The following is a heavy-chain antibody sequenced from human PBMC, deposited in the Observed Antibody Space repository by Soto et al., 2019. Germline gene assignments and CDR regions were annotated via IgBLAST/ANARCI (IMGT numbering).Heavy chain of an antibody. J-gene: IGHJ5*02. D-gene: IGHD2-2*01. CDR3: AKLSCTSSTCYFPGWFDH. Sequence: QVQLQESGPGLVKPSETLSLTCTVSGDSISGGASFWSWIRQPPGKGLEWMANVYYRGSSYYKPSLKGRLTISVDTTKNQFSLHLKFMTAADTAVYYCAKLSCTSSTCYFPGWFDHWGQGTLVTVSS. CDR1: GDSISGGASF. V-gene: IGHV4-31*03. CDR2: VYYRGSS.